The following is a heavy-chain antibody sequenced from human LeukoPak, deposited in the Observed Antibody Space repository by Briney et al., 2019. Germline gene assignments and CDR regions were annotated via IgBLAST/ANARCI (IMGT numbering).Heavy chain of an antibody. J-gene: IGHJ4*02. V-gene: IGHV1-8*03. CDR2: MNPNSGNT. CDR1: GYTFTSYY. D-gene: IGHD1-26*01. Sequence: ASVKVSCKASGYTFTSYYMHWVRQAPGQGLEWMGWMNPNSGNTGYAQKFQGRVTITRNTSISTAYMELSSLRSEDTAVYYCARGSTWEHGDYWGQGTLVTVSS. CDR3: ARGSTWEHGDY.